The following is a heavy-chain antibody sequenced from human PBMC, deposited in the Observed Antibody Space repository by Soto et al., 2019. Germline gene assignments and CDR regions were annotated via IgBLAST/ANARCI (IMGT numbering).Heavy chain of an antibody. V-gene: IGHV1-24*01. J-gene: IGHJ3*02. CDR3: ATAPTYYYDSSGSPGAFDI. Sequence: ASVKVSCKVSGYTLTELSMHWVRQAPGKGLEWMGGFDPEGGETIYAQKFQGRVTMTEDTSTDTAYMELSSLRSEDTAGYYCATAPTYYYDSSGSPGAFDIWGQGTMVTVSS. D-gene: IGHD3-22*01. CDR2: FDPEGGET. CDR1: GYTLTELS.